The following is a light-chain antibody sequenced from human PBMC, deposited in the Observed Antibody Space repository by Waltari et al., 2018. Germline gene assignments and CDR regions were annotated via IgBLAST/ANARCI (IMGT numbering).Light chain of an antibody. CDR1: STHIGNNY. V-gene: IGLV1-47*01. CDR3: AAWDNSLSGWV. CDR2: RND. Sequence: QSVLTQPPSASGTPGQRVTISCSGISTHIGNNYVFWYPQLPGTAPKLLIYRNDQRPSGVPDRFSGSKSVTSASLAIGGLRSEDEADYHCAAWDNSLSGWVFGEGTKLTVL. J-gene: IGLJ3*02.